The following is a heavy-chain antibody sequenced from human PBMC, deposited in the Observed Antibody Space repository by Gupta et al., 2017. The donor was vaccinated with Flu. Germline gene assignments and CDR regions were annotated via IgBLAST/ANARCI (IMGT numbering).Heavy chain of an antibody. D-gene: IGHD2-2*01. V-gene: IGHV4-34*01. CDR1: GGSFSGYY. J-gene: IGHJ6*02. CDR3: ARWPLRGVVVPPRPRYYGMDV. CDR2: INHSGST. Sequence: QVQLQQWGAGLLKPSETLSLTCAVYGGSFSGYYWSWIRQPPGKGLEWIGEINHSGSTNYNPSLKSRVTISVDTSKNQFSLKLSSVTAADTAVYYCARWPLRGVVVPPRPRYYGMDVWGQGTTVTVSS.